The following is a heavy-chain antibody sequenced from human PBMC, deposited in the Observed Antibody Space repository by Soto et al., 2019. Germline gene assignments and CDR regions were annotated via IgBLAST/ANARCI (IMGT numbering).Heavy chain of an antibody. CDR2: MNPNSGNT. CDR1: GYTFTSYD. D-gene: IGHD2-2*01. Sequence: QVQLVQSGAEVKKPGASVKVSCKASGYTFTSYDINWVRQATGQGLEWMGWMNPNSGNTGYAQKFQGRVTMPRNTSISTAYMELSSLRSEDTAVYYCARGAPVVPAAIAYYYYMDVWGKGTTVTVSS. J-gene: IGHJ6*03. V-gene: IGHV1-8*01. CDR3: ARGAPVVPAAIAYYYYMDV.